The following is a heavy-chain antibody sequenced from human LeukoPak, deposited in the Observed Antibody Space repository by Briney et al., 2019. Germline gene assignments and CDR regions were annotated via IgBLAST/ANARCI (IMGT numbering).Heavy chain of an antibody. J-gene: IGHJ3*02. CDR2: ISGSGGST. CDR1: GFTFSSYA. Sequence: PGGSLRLSCAASGFTFSSYAMSWVRQAPGKGLEWVSAISGSGGSTYYADSVKGRFTISRDNSKNTLYLQMNSLRAEDTAVYYCAKSASRYYDSSGYYDAFDIWGQGTMVTVSS. D-gene: IGHD3-22*01. V-gene: IGHV3-23*01. CDR3: AKSASRYYDSSGYYDAFDI.